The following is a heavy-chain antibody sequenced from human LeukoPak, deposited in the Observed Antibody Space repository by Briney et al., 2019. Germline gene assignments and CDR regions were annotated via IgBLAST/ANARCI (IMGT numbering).Heavy chain of an antibody. CDR1: GYTFTSYG. Sequence: ASVKVSCKASGYTFTSYGISWVRQAPGQGLEWMGWISAYNGNTNYAQKLQGRVTMTTDTSTSTAYMELRSLRSDDTAVYYCARDKPTVTTTNWFDAWGQGTLVTVSS. CDR2: ISAYNGNT. D-gene: IGHD4-17*01. J-gene: IGHJ5*02. CDR3: ARDKPTVTTTNWFDA. V-gene: IGHV1-18*01.